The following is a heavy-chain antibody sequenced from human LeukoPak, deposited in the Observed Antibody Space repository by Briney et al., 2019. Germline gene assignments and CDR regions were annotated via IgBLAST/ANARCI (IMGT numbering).Heavy chain of an antibody. V-gene: IGHV7-4-1*02. CDR3: ARRGGYCTNGVCPYYYYSLDV. D-gene: IGHD2-8*01. J-gene: IGHJ6*02. CDR1: GYTFTSYA. CDR2: INTNTGNP. Sequence: APVKVSCKASGYTFTSYAMNWVRQAPGQGLEWMGWINTNTGNPTYAQGFTGRFVFSLDTSVSTAYLQISSLKAEDTAVYYCARRGGYCTNGVCPYYYYSLDVWGQGTTVTVSS.